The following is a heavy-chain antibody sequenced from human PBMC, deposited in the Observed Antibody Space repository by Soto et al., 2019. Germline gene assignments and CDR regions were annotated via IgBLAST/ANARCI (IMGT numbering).Heavy chain of an antibody. V-gene: IGHV1-18*01. CDR3: AKYWWISARTTDNWFDP. J-gene: IGHJ5*02. CDR1: GYTFTSYG. CDR2: ISAYNGNT. Sequence: GASVKVSCKASGYTFTSYGISWVRQAPGQGLEWMGWISAYNGNTNYAQKFQGWFTMTRDKSISTVYLELSRLRSEDTAVYYCAKYWWISARTTDNWFDPWGQGTLVTVPS. D-gene: IGHD1-1*01.